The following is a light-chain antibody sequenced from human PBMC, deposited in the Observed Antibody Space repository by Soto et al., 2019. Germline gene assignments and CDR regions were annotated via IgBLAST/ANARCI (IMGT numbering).Light chain of an antibody. CDR2: KAS. V-gene: IGKV1-5*03. Sequence: DIQMTQSPSTLSASVGDRVTITCRASQSISSWLAWYQQKPGKAPKLLIYKASSLESGVPSRFSGSGSWTEFTLTISSLQADDFATYYCQHYNNARCTFGQGTKLEIK. CDR1: QSISSW. J-gene: IGKJ2*02. CDR3: QHYNNARCT.